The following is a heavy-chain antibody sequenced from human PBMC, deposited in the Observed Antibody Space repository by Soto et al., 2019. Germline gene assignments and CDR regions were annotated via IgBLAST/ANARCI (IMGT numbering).Heavy chain of an antibody. CDR2: IAAGNGNT. V-gene: IGHV1-3*01. Sequence: QVQLVQSGAEVKKPGASVRVSCKTSGYSFTDYAIHWVRQAPGQALEWLGWIAAGNGNTRFSQKIQDRVTITSDTSATTAYMELTSLRPEDTAFYYCAKGSRMWTPDYWGQGTLVTVSS. D-gene: IGHD2-21*01. J-gene: IGHJ4*02. CDR1: GYSFTDYA. CDR3: AKGSRMWTPDY.